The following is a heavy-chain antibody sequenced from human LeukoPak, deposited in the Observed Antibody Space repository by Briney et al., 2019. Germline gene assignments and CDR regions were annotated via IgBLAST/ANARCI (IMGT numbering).Heavy chain of an antibody. V-gene: IGHV3-30*18. CDR1: GFTFSSYG. D-gene: IGHD6-13*01. CDR3: AKDGRGPYSSSWYDWFDP. J-gene: IGHJ5*02. CDR2: ISYDGNNK. Sequence: PGGSLRLSCAASGFTFSSYGMHWVRQAPGKGLEWVAVISYDGNNKYYPDSVKDRFTISRDNSKNTLYLQMNSLRAEDTAVYYCAKDGRGPYSSSWYDWFDPWGQGTLVTVSS.